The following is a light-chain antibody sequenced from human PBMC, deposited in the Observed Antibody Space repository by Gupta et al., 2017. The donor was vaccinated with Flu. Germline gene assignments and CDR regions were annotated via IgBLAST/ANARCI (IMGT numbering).Light chain of an antibody. J-gene: IGKJ2*04. CDR1: QSLLHSNGYNY. CDR3: MQALQTPCS. V-gene: IGKV2-28*01. Sequence: IVMIQSPLSLPVTPGEPASIPCRSSQSLLHSNGYNYLDWYLQKPGQSPQLLIYLGSNRASGVPDRFSGSGSGTDFTLKISRVEAEDVGVYYCMQALQTPCSFGQGTRLEIK. CDR2: LGS.